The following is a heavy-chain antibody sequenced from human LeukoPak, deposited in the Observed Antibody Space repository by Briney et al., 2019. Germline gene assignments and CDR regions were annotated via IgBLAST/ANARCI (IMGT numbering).Heavy chain of an antibody. Sequence: ASVKVSCKVSGYTLTELSMHWVRQAPGKGLERMGGFDPEDGETIYAQKFQGRVTMTRDTSISTAYMELSRLRSDDTAVYYCARDIRVTAIPTALEYWGQGTLVTVSS. CDR3: ARDIRVTAIPTALEY. J-gene: IGHJ4*02. D-gene: IGHD2-21*02. V-gene: IGHV1-24*01. CDR1: GYTLTELS. CDR2: FDPEDGET.